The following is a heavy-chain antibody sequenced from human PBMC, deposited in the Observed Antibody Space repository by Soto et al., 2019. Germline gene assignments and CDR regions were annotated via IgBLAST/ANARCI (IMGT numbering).Heavy chain of an antibody. CDR1: GGSISNDNYY. V-gene: IGHV4-30-4*01. J-gene: IGHJ5*02. D-gene: IGHD5-18*01. CDR2: IYYSGST. Sequence: SGSLSLTCTASGGSISNDNYYWRWIRQSPGKGLEWIAYIYYSGSTYYNPSLKSRLTISVDPSKNQFSLKLSSVTAADTAVYYCARTASPAPCYGASAGFELWGQGTLVTVSS. CDR3: ARTASPAPCYGASAGFEL.